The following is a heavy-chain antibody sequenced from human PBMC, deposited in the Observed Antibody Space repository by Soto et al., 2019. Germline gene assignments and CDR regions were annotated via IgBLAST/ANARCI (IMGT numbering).Heavy chain of an antibody. Sequence: SETLSLTCAVYGGSFSGYYWSWIRQPPGKGLEWIGEINHSGSTNYNPSLKSRVTISVDTSKNQFSLKLSSVTAADTAVYYCARGARFNYYGSGSYHYWGQGTLVTVSS. CDR3: ARGARFNYYGSGSYHY. D-gene: IGHD3-10*01. J-gene: IGHJ4*02. CDR1: GGSFSGYY. V-gene: IGHV4-34*01. CDR2: INHSGST.